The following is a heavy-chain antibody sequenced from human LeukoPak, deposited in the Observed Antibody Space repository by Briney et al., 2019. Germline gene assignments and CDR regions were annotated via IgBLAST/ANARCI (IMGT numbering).Heavy chain of an antibody. CDR3: ARHGDDYGGNGNWYFDL. J-gene: IGHJ2*01. CDR2: IYYSGST. D-gene: IGHD4-23*01. CDR1: GGSISSGSYY. V-gene: IGHV4-61*01. Sequence: SETLSLTCTVSGGSISSGSYYWSWIRQPPGKGLEWIGYIYYSGSTNYNPSLKSRVTISVDTSKNQFSLKLSSVTAADTAVYYCARHGDDYGGNGNWYFDLWGRGTLVTVSS.